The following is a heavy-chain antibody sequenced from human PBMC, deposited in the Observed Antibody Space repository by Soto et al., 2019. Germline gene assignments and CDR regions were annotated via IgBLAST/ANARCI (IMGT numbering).Heavy chain of an antibody. Sequence: QVQLVQSGAEVKKPGVSVKVSCKASVYTFTSYVISWVRQAPGQGLEWMGWISAYNGTTNYAQKLQGRVTMTTDTSTSTAYMELRSLRSDDTAVSSCARPNDFWSGYYFAYGWFAPWGEVTMVTVSS. CDR1: VYTFTSYV. CDR3: ARPNDFWSGYYFAYGWFAP. J-gene: IGHJ5*02. V-gene: IGHV1-18*04. CDR2: ISAYNGTT. D-gene: IGHD3-3*01.